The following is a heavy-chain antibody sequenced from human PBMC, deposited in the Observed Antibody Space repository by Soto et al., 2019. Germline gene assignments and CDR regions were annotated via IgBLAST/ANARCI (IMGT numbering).Heavy chain of an antibody. CDR3: ARMGPYDILTGQYYYGMDV. J-gene: IGHJ6*01. V-gene: IGHV3-30-3*01. D-gene: IGHD3-9*01. CDR2: ISYDGSNK. CDR1: GFTFSSYA. Sequence: QVQLVESGGGVVQPGRSLRLSCAASGFTFSSYAMHWVRQAPGKGLEWVAVISYDGSNKYYADSVKGRFTISRDNSKNTLYLQMNSLRAEDTAVYYCARMGPYDILTGQYYYGMDVW.